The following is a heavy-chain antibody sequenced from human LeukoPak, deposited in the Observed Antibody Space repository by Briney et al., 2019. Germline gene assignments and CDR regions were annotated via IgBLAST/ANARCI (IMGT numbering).Heavy chain of an antibody. CDR2: INHKGST. D-gene: IGHD3-10*01. CDR3: ARGPHYYGSGSYEYSYYYYYYGMDV. CDR1: GGSFSGYY. V-gene: IGHV4-34*01. J-gene: IGHJ6*02. Sequence: SETLSLTCAVYGGSFSGYYWTWIRQPPGKGLEWIGEINHKGSTNYNPSLMSRVSTSVDTSKNQFSLKLSSVTAADTAVYYCARGPHYYGSGSYEYSYYYYYYGMDVWGQGTTVTVSS.